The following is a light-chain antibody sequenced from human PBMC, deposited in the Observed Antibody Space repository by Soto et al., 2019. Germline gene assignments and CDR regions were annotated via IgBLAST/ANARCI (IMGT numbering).Light chain of an antibody. CDR1: SSDFGSYKF. CDR3: FSFTSTNTHV. J-gene: IGLJ1*01. Sequence: QSALTQPASVSLSPGQSVTISGTGTSSDFGSYKFVSWYQHHPGKVPKVIIYETSKRPSGVSDRFSGSKSGNTASLTISGLQAEDEADYYCFSFTSTNTHVFGSGTKVTVL. CDR2: ETS. V-gene: IGLV2-23*01.